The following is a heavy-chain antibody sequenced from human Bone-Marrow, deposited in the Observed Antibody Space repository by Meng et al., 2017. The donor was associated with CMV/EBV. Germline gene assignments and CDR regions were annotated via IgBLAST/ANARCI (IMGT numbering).Heavy chain of an antibody. J-gene: IGHJ6*02. CDR3: ARDCSSTSCYETDYYYYGMDV. D-gene: IGHD2-2*01. Sequence: GSLRLSCAVYGGSFSGYYWTWIRQPPGKGLEWIGEINHSGSTNYNPSLKSRVTISVDTSKNQFSLKLSSVTAADTAVYYCARDCSSTSCYETDYYYYGMDVWGQGTTVTVSS. CDR1: GGSFSGYY. V-gene: IGHV4-34*01. CDR2: INHSGST.